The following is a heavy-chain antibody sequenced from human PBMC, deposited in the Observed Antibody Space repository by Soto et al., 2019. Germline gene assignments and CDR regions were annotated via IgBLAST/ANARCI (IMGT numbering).Heavy chain of an antibody. CDR1: GFTFTSYA. CDR3: ARRRGYCTGSECYSDAY. D-gene: IGHD2-8*02. Sequence: EVQLLESGGGLVQPGGSLRLSCAASGFTFTSYAMTWVRRPPGKGLEWVSAISGNGAVTYYADSVKGRFTVSRNTSQHTLYLHMNSLRAEDTAVYYCARRRGYCTGSECYSDAYWGQGSRVTVSS. CDR2: ISGNGAVT. V-gene: IGHV3-23*01. J-gene: IGHJ4*02.